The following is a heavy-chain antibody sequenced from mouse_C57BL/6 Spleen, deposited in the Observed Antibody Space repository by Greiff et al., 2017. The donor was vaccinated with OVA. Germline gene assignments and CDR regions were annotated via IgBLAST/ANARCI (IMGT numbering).Heavy chain of an antibody. J-gene: IGHJ2*01. D-gene: IGHD2-3*01. CDR1: GYTFTSYW. CDR2: IYPGSGST. CDR3: ARWLLRGNFDY. Sequence: QVHVKQPGAELVKPGASVKMSCKASGYTFTSYWITWVKQRPGQGLEWIGDIYPGSGSTNYNEKFKSKATLTVDTSSSTAYMQLSSLTSEDSAVYYCARWLLRGNFDYWGQGTTLTVSS. V-gene: IGHV1-55*01.